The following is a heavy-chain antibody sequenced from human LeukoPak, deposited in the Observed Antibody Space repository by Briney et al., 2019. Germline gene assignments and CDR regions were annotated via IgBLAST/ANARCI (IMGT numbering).Heavy chain of an antibody. CDR1: GFTFSSYS. J-gene: IGHJ6*03. D-gene: IGHD3-16*01. CDR3: ARVGGGGDYYYYMDV. Sequence: QPGGSLRLSCAASGFTFSSYSMNWVRQAPGKGLEWVSYISSSSSTIYYADSVKGRFTISRDNAKNSLYLQMNSLRAEDTAVYYWARVGGGGDYYYYMDVWGKGTTVTVSS. CDR2: ISSSSSTI. V-gene: IGHV3-48*01.